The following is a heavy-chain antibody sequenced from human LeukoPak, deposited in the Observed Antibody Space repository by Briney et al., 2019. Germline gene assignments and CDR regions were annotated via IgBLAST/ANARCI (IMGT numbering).Heavy chain of an antibody. CDR3: ARQRRYYDSSAYYFDY. V-gene: IGHV4-39*01. D-gene: IGHD3-22*01. Sequence: PSETLSLTCTVSGGSISSSSYYWGWIRQPPGKGLEWIGSIYYSGSTYYNPSLKSRVTISVDTSKNQFSLKLSSVTAADTAVYYCARQRRYYDSSAYYFDYWGQGTLVTVSS. CDR2: IYYSGST. CDR1: GGSISSSSYY. J-gene: IGHJ4*02.